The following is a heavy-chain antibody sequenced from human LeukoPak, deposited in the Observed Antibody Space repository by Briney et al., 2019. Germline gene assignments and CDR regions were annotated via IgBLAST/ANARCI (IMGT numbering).Heavy chain of an antibody. V-gene: IGHV3-7*01. D-gene: IGHD1-20*01. CDR3: ASGNWNDRAFDI. CDR2: IKTDGSEK. Sequence: PGGSLRLSXAASGPHFSGYWMSWVRQAPGKGLEWVANIKTDGSEKYYVDSVKGRFTISRDNAKNSLYLQMNNLRVEDTAVYYCASGNWNDRAFDIWGQGTMVIVSS. J-gene: IGHJ3*02. CDR1: GPHFSGYW.